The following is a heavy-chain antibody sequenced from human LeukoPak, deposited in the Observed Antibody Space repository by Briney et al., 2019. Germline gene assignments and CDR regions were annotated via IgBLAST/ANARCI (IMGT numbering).Heavy chain of an antibody. Sequence: PGGSLRLSCAASGFTFSSYAMSWVRQAPGKGLEWVSAISGSGGSTYYADSVKGRFTISRDNSKNRLYLQMNRLRAEDTAVYYCASQRPYMGPVFDYWGQGTLVTVSS. CDR2: ISGSGGST. V-gene: IGHV3-23*01. CDR3: ASQRPYMGPVFDY. CDR1: GFTFSSYA. D-gene: IGHD1-26*01. J-gene: IGHJ4*02.